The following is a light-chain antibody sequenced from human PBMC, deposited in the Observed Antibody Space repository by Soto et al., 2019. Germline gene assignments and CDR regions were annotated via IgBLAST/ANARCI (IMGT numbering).Light chain of an antibody. CDR1: QSLLHKNGNNY. Sequence: DLVMTQSPLSLPVTPGEAASISCRSSQSLLHKNGNNYFNWYLQKPGQSPQLLIHMGSNRASGVPDRFSGSGSGTYFTLKISRVEAEDAGIYYCMQALQTPRTFGQGTKVEIK. CDR2: MGS. V-gene: IGKV2-28*01. J-gene: IGKJ1*01. CDR3: MQALQTPRT.